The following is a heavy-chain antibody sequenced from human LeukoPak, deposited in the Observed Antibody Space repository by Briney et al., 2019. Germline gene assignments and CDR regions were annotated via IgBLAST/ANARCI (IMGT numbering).Heavy chain of an antibody. CDR3: ASGKDDSSGYYYGVVAC. V-gene: IGHV3-23*01. Sequence: GGSLRLSCAASGFTFSSYAMSWVRQAPGKGLEWVSAISGSGGSTYYADSVKGRFTISRDNSKNTLYLQMNSLRAEDTAVYYCASGKDDSSGYYYGVVACWGQGTLVTVSS. D-gene: IGHD3-22*01. CDR1: GFTFSSYA. CDR2: ISGSGGST. J-gene: IGHJ4*02.